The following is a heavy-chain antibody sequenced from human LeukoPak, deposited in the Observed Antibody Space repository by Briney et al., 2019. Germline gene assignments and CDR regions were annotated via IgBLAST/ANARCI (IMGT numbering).Heavy chain of an antibody. V-gene: IGHV3-23*01. J-gene: IGHJ4*02. D-gene: IGHD6-6*01. CDR3: AKLGLIAARPEYYFDY. CDR2: ISTGGGST. Sequence: GGSLRLSCAAPGFTFSSYAMSWVRQAPGKGLEWVSAISTGGGSTYYADSVKGRFTISRDNSKNTLYLQMNSLRAEDTAVYYCAKLGLIAARPEYYFDYWGQGTLVTVSS. CDR1: GFTFSSYA.